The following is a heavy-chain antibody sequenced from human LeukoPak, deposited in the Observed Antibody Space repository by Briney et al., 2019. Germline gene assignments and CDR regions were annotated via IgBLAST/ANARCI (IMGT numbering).Heavy chain of an antibody. V-gene: IGHV3-23*01. D-gene: IGHD4-23*01. CDR3: AKTRGSAVVNPVDY. CDR2: ISGSGGST. J-gene: IGHJ4*02. CDR1: GFTFSSYS. Sequence: GGSLRLSCAASGFTFSSYSMNWVRQAPGKGLEWVSGISGSGGSTYYTDSVKGRFTISRDNSKNTLYLQMNSLRAEDTAVFYCAKTRGSAVVNPVDYWGQGTLVTVSS.